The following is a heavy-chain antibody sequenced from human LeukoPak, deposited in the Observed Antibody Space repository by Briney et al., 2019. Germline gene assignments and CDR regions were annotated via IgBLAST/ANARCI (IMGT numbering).Heavy chain of an antibody. D-gene: IGHD3-10*01. CDR3: ARDAAMVRGVIWSGKFDP. V-gene: IGHV1-2*02. J-gene: IGHJ5*02. CDR1: GYTFTGYY. CDR2: INPNSGGT. Sequence: ASVKVSCKAPGYTFTGYYMHWVRQAPGQGLEWMGWINPNSGGTNYAQKFQGRVTMTRDTSISTAYMELSRLRSDDTAVYYCARDAAMVRGVIWSGKFDPWGQGTLVTVSS.